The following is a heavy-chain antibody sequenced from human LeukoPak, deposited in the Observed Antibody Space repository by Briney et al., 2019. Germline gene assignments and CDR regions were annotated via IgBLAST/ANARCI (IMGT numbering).Heavy chain of an antibody. J-gene: IGHJ4*02. Sequence: PETLSLTCTVSGGSISSYYWSWIRQPPGKGLEWIGYIYYSGSTNYNPSLKSRVTISVDTSKNQFSLKLSSVTAADTAVYYCARLGSDFDYWGQGTLVTVSS. CDR3: ARLGSDFDY. CDR1: GGSISSYY. V-gene: IGHV4-59*01. D-gene: IGHD6-19*01. CDR2: IYYSGST.